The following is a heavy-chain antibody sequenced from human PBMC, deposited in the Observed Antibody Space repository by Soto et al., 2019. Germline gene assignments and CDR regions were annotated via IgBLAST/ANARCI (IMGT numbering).Heavy chain of an antibody. J-gene: IGHJ3*02. Sequence: GGSLRLSCASSGLTFSSYDMHWGRQSTGKGLECVSAIGTAGDPYYPGSVKGRFTISRENAKNSLYLQMNSLRAGDTAVYYCERAAATGTRVGAFDIWGQGTTVTVSS. CDR3: ERAAATGTRVGAFDI. CDR2: IGTAGDP. D-gene: IGHD6-13*01. CDR1: GLTFSSYD. V-gene: IGHV3-13*05.